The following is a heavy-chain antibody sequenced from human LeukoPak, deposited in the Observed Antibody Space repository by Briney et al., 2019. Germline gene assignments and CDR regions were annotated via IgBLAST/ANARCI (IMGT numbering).Heavy chain of an antibody. CDR1: GFTFSSYS. Sequence: GGSLRLSCAASGFTFSSYSMNWVRQAPGKGLEWVSLIYSGGSTYYADSVKGRFTISRDNSKNTLSLLLNSLRPEDTAVYYCAKDLGYSDDYWGQGTLVTVSS. CDR2: IYSGGST. V-gene: IGHV3-66*01. CDR3: AKDLGYSDDY. D-gene: IGHD5-18*01. J-gene: IGHJ4*02.